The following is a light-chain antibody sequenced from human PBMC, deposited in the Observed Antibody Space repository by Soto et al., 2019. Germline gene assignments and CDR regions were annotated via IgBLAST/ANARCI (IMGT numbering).Light chain of an antibody. CDR2: ETT. CDR3: CSYAGSATVV. CDR1: SSDVGSWNL. Sequence: QSALTQPASVSGSPGQSITISCTGTSSDVGSWNLVSWYQQHPGKAPKLLIYETTKWPSGVSDRFSGSKSGNTASVTISGLQAGDEADYYCCSYAGSATVVFGGGTKLTVL. J-gene: IGLJ2*01. V-gene: IGLV2-23*01.